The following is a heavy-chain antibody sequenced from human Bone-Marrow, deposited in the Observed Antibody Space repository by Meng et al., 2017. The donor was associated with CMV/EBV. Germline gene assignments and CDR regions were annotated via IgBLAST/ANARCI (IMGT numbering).Heavy chain of an antibody. CDR3: AKRNFDSSGRS. V-gene: IGHV3-23*01. D-gene: IGHD3-22*01. Sequence: GGSLRLSCAASGFTFSSYAMSWVRQAPGKGLEWVSAITKDGINTYYADSVKGRFTISRDNSKNTLYLRMNSLRAEDTAIYYCAKRNFDSSGRSWGQGTPVTVSS. CDR1: GFTFSSYA. CDR2: ITKDGINT. J-gene: IGHJ5*02.